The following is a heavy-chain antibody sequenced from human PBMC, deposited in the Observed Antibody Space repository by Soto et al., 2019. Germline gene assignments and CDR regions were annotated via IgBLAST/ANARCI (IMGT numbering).Heavy chain of an antibody. J-gene: IGHJ6*02. CDR1: GGSISSSNW. D-gene: IGHD2-8*01. V-gene: IGHV4-4*03. CDR2: IYHSGST. CDR3: ARGCTNGVCSSLYYYYYGMDV. Sequence: PPETLSLTCAVSGGSISSSNWWSWVRQPPGKGLEWIGEIYHSGSTNYNPSLKSRVTISVDKSKNQFSLKLSSVTAADTAVYYCARGCTNGVCSSLYYYYYGMDVWGQGTTVTVSS.